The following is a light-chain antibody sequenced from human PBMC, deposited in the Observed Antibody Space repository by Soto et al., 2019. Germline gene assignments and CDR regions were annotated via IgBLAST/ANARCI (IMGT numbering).Light chain of an antibody. Sequence: DIQMTQSPSTLSASIGDRVAITCRASDNIGPWLAWYQHKPGKAPKFLIYDASSLESGVPSRFSGSGSGTEFTLTISNLQPDDFATYFCQQYNNYPRTFGQGTKVDTK. V-gene: IGKV1-5*01. CDR3: QQYNNYPRT. CDR1: DNIGPW. CDR2: DAS. J-gene: IGKJ1*01.